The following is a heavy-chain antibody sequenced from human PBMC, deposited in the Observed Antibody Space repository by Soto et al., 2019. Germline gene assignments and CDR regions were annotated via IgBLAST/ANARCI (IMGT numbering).Heavy chain of an antibody. CDR1: GGSISSGGYY. Sequence: SETLSLTCTVSGGSISSGGYYWSWIRQHPGKGLEWIGYIYYSGSTYYNPSLKSRVTISVDTSKNQFSLKLSSVTAADTAVYYCARGVYSSSWYADWFDPWGQGTLVTVSS. V-gene: IGHV4-31*03. CDR2: IYYSGST. J-gene: IGHJ5*02. D-gene: IGHD6-13*01. CDR3: ARGVYSSSWYADWFDP.